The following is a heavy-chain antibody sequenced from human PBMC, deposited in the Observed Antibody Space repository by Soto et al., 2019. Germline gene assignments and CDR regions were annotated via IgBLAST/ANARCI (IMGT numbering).Heavy chain of an antibody. CDR3: ARSGYSYGPNPLLY. CDR2: IYYSGST. Sequence: QVQLQESGPGLVKPSQTLSLTCTVSGGSISSGGYYWSWIRQHPGKGLEWIGYIYYSGSTYYNPSLNSRVTISVETSKNQFSLKLSSVTAADTAVYYCARSGYSYGPNPLLYWGQGTLVTVSS. CDR1: GGSISSGGYY. J-gene: IGHJ4*02. V-gene: IGHV4-31*03. D-gene: IGHD5-18*01.